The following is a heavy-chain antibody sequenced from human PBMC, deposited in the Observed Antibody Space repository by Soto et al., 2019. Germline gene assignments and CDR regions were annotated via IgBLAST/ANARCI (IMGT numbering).Heavy chain of an antibody. V-gene: IGHV1-2*02. CDR3: AGSTIFGVVIMKYYYYGMDV. J-gene: IGHJ6*02. Sequence: AASVKVSCKASGYTFTGYYMHWVRQAPGQGLEWMGWINPNSGGTNYAQKFQGRVTMTRDTSISTAYMELSRLRSDDTAVYYCAGSTIFGVVIMKYYYYGMDVWGQGTTVTVSS. D-gene: IGHD3-3*01. CDR2: INPNSGGT. CDR1: GYTFTGYY.